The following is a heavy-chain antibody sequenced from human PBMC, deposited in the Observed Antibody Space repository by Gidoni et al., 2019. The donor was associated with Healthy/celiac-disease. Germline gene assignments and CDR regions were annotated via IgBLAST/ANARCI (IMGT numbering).Heavy chain of an antibody. V-gene: IGHV4-34*01. Sequence: QVQLQQWGAGLLKPSETLSLTCAVYGGSFSGYYWSWIRQPPGKGLEWMGEINHSGSTNYNPSLKSRVTISVDTSKNQFSLKLSSVTAADTAVYYCALTSTGAQYYYYMDVWGKGTTVTVSS. CDR1: GGSFSGYY. J-gene: IGHJ6*03. CDR3: ALTSTGAQYYYYMDV. CDR2: INHSGST.